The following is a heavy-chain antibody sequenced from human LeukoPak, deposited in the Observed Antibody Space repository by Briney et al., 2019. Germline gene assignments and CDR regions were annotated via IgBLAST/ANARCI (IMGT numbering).Heavy chain of an antibody. D-gene: IGHD6-19*01. Sequence: PSETLSLTCAVSGGSISSSSYYWGWIRQPPGKGLEWIGSIYYSGSTYYNPSLKSRVTISVDTSKNQFSLKLSSVTAADTAVYYCARQGSSGWYRPPDAFDIWGQGTMVTVSS. CDR3: ARQGSSGWYRPPDAFDI. V-gene: IGHV4-39*01. CDR2: IYYSGST. J-gene: IGHJ3*02. CDR1: GGSISSSSYY.